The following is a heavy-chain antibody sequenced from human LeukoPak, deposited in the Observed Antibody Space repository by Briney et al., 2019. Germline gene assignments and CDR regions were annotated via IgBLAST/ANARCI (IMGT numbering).Heavy chain of an antibody. CDR3: AKVGRFSSSWYDYFDY. Sequence: GGSLRLSCAASGFTFSSYAMSWVRQAPGKGLEWVSDISGSGGSTYYADSVKGRFTISRDNSKNTLYLQMNSLRAEDTAVYYCAKVGRFSSSWYDYFDYWGQGTLVTVSS. V-gene: IGHV3-23*01. CDR2: ISGSGGST. CDR1: GFTFSSYA. J-gene: IGHJ4*02. D-gene: IGHD6-13*01.